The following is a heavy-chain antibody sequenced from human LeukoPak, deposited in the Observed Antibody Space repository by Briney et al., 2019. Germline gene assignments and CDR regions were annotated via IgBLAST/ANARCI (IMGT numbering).Heavy chain of an antibody. V-gene: IGHV4-39*07. J-gene: IGHJ5*02. CDR3: SREGYSCPNWFDT. Sequence: SETLSLTCSVSGGPISSSRSYWGWIRQTPGKGLEWVGSIYYNGDTYYNPSFKSRVSMSVDTAKNQISLILTSVTAADTAVYYCSREGYSCPNWFDTWSQGTLVTVSS. CDR1: GGPISSSRSY. CDR2: IYYNGDT. D-gene: IGHD4-11*01.